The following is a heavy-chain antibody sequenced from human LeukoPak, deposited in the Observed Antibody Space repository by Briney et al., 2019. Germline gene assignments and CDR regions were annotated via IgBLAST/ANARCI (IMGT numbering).Heavy chain of an antibody. CDR3: ARGGGTTDSAWYGYYFDH. Sequence: GGSLRLSCAVSGFTFSSYDMHWVRQAPGKGLEWVAVISFDGTNKYYAASVKGRFTMSRDNSKDTLYVQMNSLRPEDTAVYYCARGGGTTDSAWYGYYFDHWGQGTLVTVSS. J-gene: IGHJ4*02. V-gene: IGHV3-30*04. D-gene: IGHD6-19*01. CDR2: ISFDGTNK. CDR1: GFTFSSYD.